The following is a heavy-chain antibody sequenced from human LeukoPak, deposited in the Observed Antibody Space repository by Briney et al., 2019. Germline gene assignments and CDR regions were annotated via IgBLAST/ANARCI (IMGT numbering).Heavy chain of an antibody. CDR3: ARIVGPASYFYYFDS. D-gene: IGHD1-26*01. Sequence: GESLKISCKASGYIFTNYWIGWVRQMPGKGLECVAIIYPGDSDTTYSPSLQGQVTISADKSIDTAYLQWSSLKASDTAMYYCARIVGPASYFYYFDSWGQGTLVTVSS. V-gene: IGHV5-51*03. J-gene: IGHJ4*02. CDR2: IYPGDSDT. CDR1: GYIFTNYW.